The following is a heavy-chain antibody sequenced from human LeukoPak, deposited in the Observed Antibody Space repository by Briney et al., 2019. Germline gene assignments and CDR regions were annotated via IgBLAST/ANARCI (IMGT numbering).Heavy chain of an antibody. Sequence: GRSLRLSCAAPGFTFDGYAMHWVRQVPGKGLEWVSGINWNSGSIGYADSVKGRFTISRDNAKNSLYLQMNSLRAEDTALYYCAKDQGGYASNFDYWGQGTLVTVSS. V-gene: IGHV3-9*01. J-gene: IGHJ4*02. D-gene: IGHD5-12*01. CDR2: INWNSGSI. CDR1: GFTFDGYA. CDR3: AKDQGGYASNFDY.